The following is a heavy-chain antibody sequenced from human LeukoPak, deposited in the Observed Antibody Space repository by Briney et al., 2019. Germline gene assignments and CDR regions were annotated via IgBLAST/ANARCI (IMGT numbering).Heavy chain of an antibody. Sequence: GGSLRPSCAASGFTFDDYAMHWVRQAPGKGLEWVSLISGDGGSTYYADSVRGRFTISRDNSKNSLYLQMNSLRTEDTALYYCAKEMYGYKILWDYWGQGTLVTVSS. V-gene: IGHV3-43*02. J-gene: IGHJ4*02. D-gene: IGHD5-24*01. CDR1: GFTFDDYA. CDR3: AKEMYGYKILWDY. CDR2: ISGDGGST.